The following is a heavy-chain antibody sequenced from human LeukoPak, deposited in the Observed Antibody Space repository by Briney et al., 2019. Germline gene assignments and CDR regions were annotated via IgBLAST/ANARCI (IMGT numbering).Heavy chain of an antibody. Sequence: SGTLSLTCAVSGGSIISGNWWSWVRQPPGKGLEWIGEIYHSGSTNYNPSLKSRVTISVDKSKNQFSLKLSSVTAADTAAYYCARVKQAAGISSFEYWGQGTLVTVSS. D-gene: IGHD6-19*01. CDR3: ARVKQAAGISSFEY. J-gene: IGHJ4*02. V-gene: IGHV4-4*02. CDR1: GGSIISGNW. CDR2: IYHSGST.